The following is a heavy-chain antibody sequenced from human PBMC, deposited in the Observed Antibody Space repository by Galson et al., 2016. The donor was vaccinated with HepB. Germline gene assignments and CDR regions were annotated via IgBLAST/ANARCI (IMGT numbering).Heavy chain of an antibody. CDR1: GGPISSGFYS. V-gene: IGHV4-30-2*01. Sequence: TLSLTCAVSGGPISSGFYSWSWIRQPPGKGLEWIGYIYHSGSTSYNPSLRSRVTISVDRSKNQFSLRLGSVTAADTAVYYCARGGMSTVETVPGWLDPWGQGTLVTVSS. D-gene: IGHD6-19*01. J-gene: IGHJ5*02. CDR2: IYHSGST. CDR3: ARGGMSTVETVPGWLDP.